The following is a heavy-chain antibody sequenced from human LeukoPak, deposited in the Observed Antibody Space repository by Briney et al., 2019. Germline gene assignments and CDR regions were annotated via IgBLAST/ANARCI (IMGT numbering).Heavy chain of an antibody. CDR1: GYTFTDCD. CDR2: VSPYNGNT. D-gene: IGHD3-10*01. V-gene: IGHV1-18*01. CDR3: ARNGRVRRVVKDLFEY. J-gene: IGHJ4*02. Sequence: ASVKVSCTTSGYTFTDCDITWVRQAPGQGLEWMGRVSPYNGNTYYSQRFQDRVIITKDTSTGTAYMDLRDLRTDDTAMYYCARNGRVRRVVKDLFEYWGQGTLVAVSS.